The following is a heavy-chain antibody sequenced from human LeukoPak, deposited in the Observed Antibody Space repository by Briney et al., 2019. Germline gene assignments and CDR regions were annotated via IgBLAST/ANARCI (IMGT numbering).Heavy chain of an antibody. D-gene: IGHD3-10*01. V-gene: IGHV3-23*01. Sequence: GGSLRLSCAASGFTFSSYAMSWVRQAPGKGLEWVSAISGSGGSTYYADSVKGRFTISRDNSKNTLYLQMNSLRAEDTAVYYCAKDKLLWFGELFTYNWFDPWGQGTLVTVSS. J-gene: IGHJ5*02. CDR2: ISGSGGST. CDR3: AKDKLLWFGELFTYNWFDP. CDR1: GFTFSSYA.